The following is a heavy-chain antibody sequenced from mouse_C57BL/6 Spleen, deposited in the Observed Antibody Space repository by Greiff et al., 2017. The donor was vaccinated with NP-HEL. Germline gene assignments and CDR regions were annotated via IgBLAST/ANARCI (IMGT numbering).Heavy chain of an antibody. J-gene: IGHJ2*01. V-gene: IGHV1-55*01. CDR3: ARRGILLRDFDY. D-gene: IGHD1-1*01. Sequence: VQLQQPGAELVKPGASVKMSCKASGYTFTSYWITWVKQRPGQGLEWIGDIYPGSGSTNYNEKFKSKATLTVDTSSSTAYMQLSSLTSEDSAVYYCARRGILLRDFDYWGQGTTLTVSS. CDR2: IYPGSGST. CDR1: GYTFTSYW.